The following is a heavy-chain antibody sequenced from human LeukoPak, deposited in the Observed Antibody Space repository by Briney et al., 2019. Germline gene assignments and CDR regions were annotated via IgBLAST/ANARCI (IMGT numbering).Heavy chain of an antibody. D-gene: IGHD3-10*02. CDR3: ARDPVRGVIIGFDP. J-gene: IGHJ5*02. CDR1: GGSISTYY. CDR2: IYTSGST. V-gene: IGHV4-4*07. Sequence: SSETLSLTCTVSGGSISTYYWNWIRQPPGKGLEWIGRIYTSGSTNYNPSLKSRVTMSVDTSKNQFSLKLSSVTAADTAVYYCARDPVRGVIIGFDPWGQGTLVTVSS.